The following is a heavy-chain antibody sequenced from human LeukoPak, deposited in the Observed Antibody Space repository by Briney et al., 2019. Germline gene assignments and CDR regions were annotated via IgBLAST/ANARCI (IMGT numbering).Heavy chain of an antibody. V-gene: IGHV3-21*01. CDR1: GFTFSSYS. CDR3: ARESGIGAFDI. CDR2: ISSSSSYI. D-gene: IGHD2-15*01. Sequence: GGSLRLSCAASGFTFSSYSMNWVRQAPGKGLEWVSSISSSSSYIYYADSVKGRFTISRDNVKNSLYLQMNSLRAEDTAVYYCARESGIGAFDIWGQGTMVTVSS. J-gene: IGHJ3*02.